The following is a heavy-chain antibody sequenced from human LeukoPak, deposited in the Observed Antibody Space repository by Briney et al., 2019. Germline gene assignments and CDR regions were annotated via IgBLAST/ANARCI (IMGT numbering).Heavy chain of an antibody. D-gene: IGHD3-10*01. CDR3: ARIQLGESGDY. Sequence: ASVKVSCKASGYVFINYSFTWLRQAPGQRLEWMGWISAFNGQTHYAQNFQGRVTMTTDTSTNTAYMELRSLTSDDTAVYYCARIQLGESGDYWGQGTLVTVSS. CDR1: GYVFINYS. J-gene: IGHJ4*02. V-gene: IGHV1-18*01. CDR2: ISAFNGQT.